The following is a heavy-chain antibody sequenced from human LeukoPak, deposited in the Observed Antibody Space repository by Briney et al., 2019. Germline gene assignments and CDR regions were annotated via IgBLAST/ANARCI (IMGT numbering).Heavy chain of an antibody. CDR1: GGSISSSNW. CDR3: ARDPQNLGWFDP. CDR2: IYHSGST. J-gene: IGHJ5*02. V-gene: IGHV4-4*02. Sequence: SGTLSCTCAVSGGSISSSNWWSWVRQPPGKGLEWIGEIYHSGSTNYNPSLKSRVTISVDKSKNQFSPKLSSVTAADTAVYYCARDPQNLGWFDPWGQGTLVTVSS.